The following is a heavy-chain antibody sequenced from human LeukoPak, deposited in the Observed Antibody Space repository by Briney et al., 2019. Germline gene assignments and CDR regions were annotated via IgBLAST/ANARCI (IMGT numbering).Heavy chain of an antibody. D-gene: IGHD6-13*01. J-gene: IGHJ4*02. Sequence: GGSLRLSCAASGFTFSSYAMSWLRQAPGKGLEWVGRIKSKTDGGTTDYAAPVKGRFTISRDDSKNTLYLQMNSLKTEHTAVYYCTTGLRAADTNWGLGTLVTVSS. CDR1: GFTFSSYA. V-gene: IGHV3-15*01. CDR3: TTGLRAADTN. CDR2: IKSKTDGGTT.